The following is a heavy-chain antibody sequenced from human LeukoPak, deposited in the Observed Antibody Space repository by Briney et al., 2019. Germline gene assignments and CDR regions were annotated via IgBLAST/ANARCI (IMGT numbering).Heavy chain of an antibody. CDR2: ISGSGGST. CDR1: GFTFSSYA. V-gene: IGHV3-23*01. CDR3: AASTTAYYDILTGYYNLHYYMDV. D-gene: IGHD3-9*01. Sequence: GGSLRLSCAASGFTFSSYAMSWVRQAPGKGLEWVSAISGSGGSTYYADSVKGRFTISRDNSKNTLYLQMNSLRAEDTAVYYCAASTTAYYDILTGYYNLHYYMDVWGKGTTVTVSS. J-gene: IGHJ6*03.